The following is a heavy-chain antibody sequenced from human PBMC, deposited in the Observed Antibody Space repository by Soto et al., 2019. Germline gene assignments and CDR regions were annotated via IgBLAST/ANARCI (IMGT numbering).Heavy chain of an antibody. V-gene: IGHV4-59*08. CDR1: GSPIISYY. CDR3: ARLGGYYQAFDQ. D-gene: IGHD3-22*01. J-gene: IGHJ4*01. Sequence: SETLSLTCSVSGSPIISYYWGWFRLPPGQGLQWVGYIYYTGTTSYNPSLKGRVTVSLDTSKKQFSLKLRSVTAADTAVYFCARLGGYYQAFDQWGQGALVTVSS. CDR2: IYYTGTT.